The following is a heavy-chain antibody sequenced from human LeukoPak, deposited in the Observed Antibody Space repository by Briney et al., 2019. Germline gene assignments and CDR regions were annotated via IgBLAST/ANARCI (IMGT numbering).Heavy chain of an antibody. V-gene: IGHV4-59*08. CDR3: ATSGRYNWNLLDY. D-gene: IGHD1-7*01. CDR1: AGSISSFY. CDR2: IYYSGRT. J-gene: IGHJ4*02. Sequence: PSETLSLTCTVSAGSISSFYWSWIRQPPGKGLDWIGYIYYSGRTNYNPSLKSRVTISVDTSKNQFSLKLSSVTAADTALYCCATSGRYNWNLLDYWGQGALVTVSS.